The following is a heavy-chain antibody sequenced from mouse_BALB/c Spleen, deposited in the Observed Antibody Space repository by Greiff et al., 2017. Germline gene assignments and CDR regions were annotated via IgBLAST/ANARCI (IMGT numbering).Heavy chain of an antibody. Sequence: EVHLVESGGGLVKPGGSLKLSCAASGFTFSDYYMYWVSQTPEKRLEWVATISDGGSYTYYPDSVKGRFTISRDNAKNNLYLQMSSLKSEDTAMYYCARGGTMITTRYAMDYWGQGTSVTVSS. CDR1: GFTFSDYY. J-gene: IGHJ4*01. CDR2: ISDGGSYT. D-gene: IGHD2-4*01. CDR3: ARGGTMITTRYAMDY. V-gene: IGHV5-4*02.